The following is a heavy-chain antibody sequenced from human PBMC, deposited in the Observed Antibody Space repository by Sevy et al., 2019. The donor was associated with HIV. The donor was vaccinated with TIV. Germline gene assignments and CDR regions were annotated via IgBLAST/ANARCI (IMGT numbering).Heavy chain of an antibody. J-gene: IGHJ4*02. V-gene: IGHV5-51*01. CDR3: ARLDSYSIGWSPRYYFDY. D-gene: IGHD6-19*01. Sequence: GESLKISCKGSAYTFTTHWIGWVRQMPGKGLEWMGIMSPGDSDPRYSPSFQGQVTMSVDKSVSTAYLQWHSLETSDTAIYYCARLDSYSIGWSPRYYFDYWGQGTLVIVSS. CDR1: AYTFTTHW. CDR2: MSPGDSDP.